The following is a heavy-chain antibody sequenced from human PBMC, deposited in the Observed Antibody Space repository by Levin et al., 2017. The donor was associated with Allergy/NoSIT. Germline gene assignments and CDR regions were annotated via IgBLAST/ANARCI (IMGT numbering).Heavy chain of an antibody. CDR2: IIPILGIP. CDR3: ARAERGFSKLGQAEGTYGMDV. V-gene: IGHV1-69*04. CDR1: GDTFSRNR. Sequence: ASVKVSCKASGDTFSRNRISWVRQAPGQGLEWMGRIIPILGIPNYAQKFQGRVTITADKSTSTAYMELSSLRSEDTAVYYCARAERGFSKLGQAEGTYGMDVWGQGTTVTVSS. J-gene: IGHJ6*02. D-gene: IGHD4-11*01.